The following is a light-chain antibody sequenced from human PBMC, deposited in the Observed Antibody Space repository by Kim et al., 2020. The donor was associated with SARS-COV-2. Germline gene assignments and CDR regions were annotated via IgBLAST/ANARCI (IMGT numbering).Light chain of an antibody. V-gene: IGLV8-61*01. Sequence: QTVVTQEPSFSVSPGGTVTLTCGLSSGSVSASYHPSWYQQTPGQAPRTLIYSTNTRSSGVPDRFSGSLLGNKAALTITGARADDESDYYCLLYMGGGIWVFGGGTKVTVL. CDR2: STN. CDR1: SGSVSASYH. J-gene: IGLJ3*02. CDR3: LLYMGGGIWV.